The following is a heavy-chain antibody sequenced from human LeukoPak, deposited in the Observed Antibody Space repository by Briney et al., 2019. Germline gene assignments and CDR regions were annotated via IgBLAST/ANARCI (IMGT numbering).Heavy chain of an antibody. CDR1: GSTFSSYG. V-gene: IGHV3-30*02. D-gene: IGHD6-19*01. J-gene: IGHJ4*02. CDR2: IRYDGSNK. CDR3: AKGGLGSGWSGFDY. Sequence: GGSLRLSCAASGSTFSSYGMHWVRQAPGKGLEWVAFIRYDGSNKYYADSVKGRFTISRDNSKNTLYLRMNSLRAEDTAVYYCAKGGLGSGWSGFDYWGQGTLVPVSS.